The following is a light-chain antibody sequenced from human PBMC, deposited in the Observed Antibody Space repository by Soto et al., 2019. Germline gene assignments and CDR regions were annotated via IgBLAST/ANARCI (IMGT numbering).Light chain of an antibody. J-gene: IGKJ2*01. V-gene: IGKV3-20*01. Sequence: EIVLTQSPGTLSLSPGERATLSCSAIQSVSSSYLAWYQQKPGQAPRLLIYGASSRATGIPDRFSGSGSGTDFTLTISRLEPEDFAVYYCQQYGSSPPMYTFGQGTKVDIK. CDR3: QQYGSSPPMYT. CDR2: GAS. CDR1: QSVSSSY.